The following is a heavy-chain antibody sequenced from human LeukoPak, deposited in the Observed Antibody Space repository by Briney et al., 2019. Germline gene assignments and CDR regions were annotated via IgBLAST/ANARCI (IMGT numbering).Heavy chain of an antibody. J-gene: IGHJ4*02. CDR1: GFTFSSYS. D-gene: IGHD2-21*02. V-gene: IGHV3-21*01. Sequence: GGSLRLSCAASGFTFSSYSMNWVRQAPGKGLEWVSSISSSSSYIYYADSVKGRFTISRDNAKNSLYLQMNSLRAEDTAVYYCARVGGYCGGDCSGYWGQGTLVTASS. CDR3: ARVGGYCGGDCSGY. CDR2: ISSSSSYI.